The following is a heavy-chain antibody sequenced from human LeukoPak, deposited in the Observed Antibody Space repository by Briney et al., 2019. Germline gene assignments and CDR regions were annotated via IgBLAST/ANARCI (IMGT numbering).Heavy chain of an antibody. D-gene: IGHD1-26*01. Sequence: ASVKVSCKTSGYTFTDYYIHWVRQTPGQGLEWMGWISPKNGDTKFAEKFQGRVTMTRDTSISTAYMEMSGLIYDDTAVYYCAMRGSGSYNFDYWGQGTLVTVSS. CDR2: ISPKNGDT. CDR1: GYTFTDYY. CDR3: AMRGSGSYNFDY. J-gene: IGHJ4*02. V-gene: IGHV1-2*02.